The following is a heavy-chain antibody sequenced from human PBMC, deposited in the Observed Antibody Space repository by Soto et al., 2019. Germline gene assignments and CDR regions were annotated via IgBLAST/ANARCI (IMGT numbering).Heavy chain of an antibody. CDR2: IIPIFGTA. Sequence: ASVKVSCKASGGTFSSYAISWVRQAPGQGLEWMGGIIPIFGTAKYAKKFQGRVTITGDESTSTAYMELSSLRSEDTAVYYCARAPEKYYYGSGSSYYYGMDVWGQGTTVTVSS. V-gene: IGHV1-69*13. J-gene: IGHJ6*02. CDR1: GGTFSSYA. CDR3: ARAPEKYYYGSGSSYYYGMDV. D-gene: IGHD3-10*01.